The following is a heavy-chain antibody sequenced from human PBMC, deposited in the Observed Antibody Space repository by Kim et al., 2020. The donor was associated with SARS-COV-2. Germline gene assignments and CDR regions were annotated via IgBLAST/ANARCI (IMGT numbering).Heavy chain of an antibody. CDR3: ARAAHYDILTGYYSGNYYYYGMDV. CDR1: GGTFSSYA. CDR2: IIPILGIA. J-gene: IGHJ6*02. Sequence: SVKVSCKASGGTFSSYAINWVRQAPGQGLEWMGRIIPILGIANYAQKFQGRVTITADKSTSTAYMELSSLRSEDTAVYYCARAAHYDILTGYYSGNYYYYGMDVWGQGTTVTVSS. V-gene: IGHV1-69*04. D-gene: IGHD3-9*01.